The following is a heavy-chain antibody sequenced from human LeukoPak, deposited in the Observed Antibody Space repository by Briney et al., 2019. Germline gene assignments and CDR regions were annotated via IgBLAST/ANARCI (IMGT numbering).Heavy chain of an antibody. CDR3: ATVGGYGSGSYYNEHDAFDI. V-gene: IGHV1-46*01. Sequence: ASVKVSCKASGYTFTSYYMHWVRQAPGQGLEWMGIINPSGGSTSYAQKFQGRVTMTRDMSTSTVYMELSSLRSEDTAVYYCATVGGYGSGSYYNEHDAFDIWGQGTMVTVSS. CDR2: INPSGGST. D-gene: IGHD3-10*01. CDR1: GYTFTSYY. J-gene: IGHJ3*02.